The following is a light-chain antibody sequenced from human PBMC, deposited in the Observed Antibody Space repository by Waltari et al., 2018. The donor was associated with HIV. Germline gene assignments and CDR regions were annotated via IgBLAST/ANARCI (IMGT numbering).Light chain of an antibody. CDR3: HQYGDSSLMT. CDR1: QAVNNDY. CDR2: RAS. J-gene: IGKJ3*01. V-gene: IGKV3-20*01. Sequence: ILLMQSPASLSFSPGETATLSCRASQAVNNDYLAWYQQRPGQAPRLLMYRASTRAAAIPDRFSGGGSGTDFTLTISSLEPDDFAVYYCHQYGDSSLMTFGPGTTVDL.